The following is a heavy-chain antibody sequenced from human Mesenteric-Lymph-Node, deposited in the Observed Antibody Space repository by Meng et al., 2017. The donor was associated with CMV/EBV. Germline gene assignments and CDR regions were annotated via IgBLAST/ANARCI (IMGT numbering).Heavy chain of an antibody. CDR1: GGSISRFY. J-gene: IGHJ4*02. CDR3: AVNPRGGPEGSVFDY. Sequence: GSLRLSCTVSGGSISRFYWSWIRQPPGKGLEWIGYIYYSGSTNYNPSLKSRVTISVDTSKNQFSLKLSSVTAADTAVYYCAVNPRGGPEGSVFDYWGQGTLVTVSS. CDR2: IYYSGST. V-gene: IGHV4-59*01. D-gene: IGHD2-15*01.